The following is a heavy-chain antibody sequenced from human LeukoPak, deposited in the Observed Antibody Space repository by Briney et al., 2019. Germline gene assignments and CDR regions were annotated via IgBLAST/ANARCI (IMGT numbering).Heavy chain of an antibody. CDR1: GFTLSNYW. CDR3: ARDWVAGVPFDAFDI. J-gene: IGHJ3*02. D-gene: IGHD3-10*01. Sequence: GGSLRLSCVASGFTLSNYWMSWVRQAPGKGLEWVANIKEDGSEKYYVGSVKGRFTISRDNAKNLLYLHMDSLTAEDTAIYYCARDWVAGVPFDAFDIWGQGTMVSVSS. CDR2: IKEDGSEK. V-gene: IGHV3-7*01.